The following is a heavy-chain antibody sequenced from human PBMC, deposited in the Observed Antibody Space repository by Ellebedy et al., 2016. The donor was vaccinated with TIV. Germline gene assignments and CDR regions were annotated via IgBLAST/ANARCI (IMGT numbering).Heavy chain of an antibody. CDR2: ISAYNGNT. D-gene: IGHD2-2*01. CDR1: GYTFTSYG. J-gene: IGHJ6*02. CDR3: ARDVVVVPAAMVSYYYYYYGMDV. Sequence: ASVKVSXXASGYTFTSYGISWVRQAPGQGLEWMGWISAYNGNTNYAQKLQGRATMTTDTSTSTAYMELRSLRSDDTAVYYCARDVVVVPAAMVSYYYYYYGMDVWGQGTTVTVSS. V-gene: IGHV1-18*01.